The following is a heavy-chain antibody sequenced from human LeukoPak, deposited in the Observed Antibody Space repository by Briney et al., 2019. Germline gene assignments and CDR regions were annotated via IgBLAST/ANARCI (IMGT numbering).Heavy chain of an antibody. J-gene: IGHJ5*02. CDR3: AKAKEYYGSGYYGS. CDR2: ISYDGSNK. Sequence: AGGSLRLSCAASGFTFSTYGMHWVRQAPGKGLEWVAVISYDGSNKYYVDSVKGRFTISRDNSNNTLYLQMNSLTAEDTAVYYCAKAKEYYGSGYYGSWGQGAPVTVSS. D-gene: IGHD3-22*01. V-gene: IGHV3-30*18. CDR1: GFTFSTYG.